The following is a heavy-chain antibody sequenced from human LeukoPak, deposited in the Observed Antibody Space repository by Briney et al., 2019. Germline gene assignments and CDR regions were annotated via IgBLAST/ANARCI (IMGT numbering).Heavy chain of an antibody. J-gene: IGHJ4*02. D-gene: IGHD5-18*01. V-gene: IGHV4-39*07. Sequence: SETLSLTCSVSGVSISSGSNYWGWIRQPPGKGLEWIGEINHSGSTNYNPSLKIRVTISVDTSKNQFSLKLSSVPAADTAVYYCARGRGYSYGFRPSEYYFDYWGQGTLVTVSS. CDR2: INHSGST. CDR3: ARGRGYSYGFRPSEYYFDY. CDR1: GVSISSGSNY.